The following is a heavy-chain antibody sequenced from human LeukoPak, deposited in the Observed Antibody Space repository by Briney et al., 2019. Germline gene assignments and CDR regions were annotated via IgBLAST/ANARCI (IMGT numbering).Heavy chain of an antibody. CDR2: INPNSGGT. J-gene: IGHJ5*02. Sequence: ASVKVSCKASGYTFTDYYMHWVRQAPGQGLEWMGWINPNSGGTNYAQKFQGRVTMTRDTSISTAYMELSRLRSDDTAVYYCARGGFTMVRGVIPLNNWFDPWGQGTLVTVSS. D-gene: IGHD3-10*01. CDR1: GYTFTDYY. V-gene: IGHV1-2*02. CDR3: ARGGFTMVRGVIPLNNWFDP.